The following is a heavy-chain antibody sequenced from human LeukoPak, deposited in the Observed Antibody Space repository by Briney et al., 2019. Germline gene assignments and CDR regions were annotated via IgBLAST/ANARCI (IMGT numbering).Heavy chain of an antibody. CDR3: ARVEYCTKGVCINFDL. D-gene: IGHD2-8*01. J-gene: IGHJ4*02. Sequence: ASVKVSCKASGYTFTGYYMHWVRQAPGQGLEWMGRINPNSGGTNYAQKFQGRVTVTRDTSISTVYMELSGLRADDTAAYYCARVEYCTKGVCINFDLWGQGTLVTVSS. CDR1: GYTFTGYY. CDR2: INPNSGGT. V-gene: IGHV1-2*06.